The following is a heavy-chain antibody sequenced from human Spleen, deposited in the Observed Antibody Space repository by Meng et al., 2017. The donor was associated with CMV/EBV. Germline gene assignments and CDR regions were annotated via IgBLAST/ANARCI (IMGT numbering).Heavy chain of an antibody. CDR3: ARDIVVVTAASRYYYYYYGMDV. CDR2: INPNSGGT. D-gene: IGHD2-2*01. J-gene: IGHJ6*02. V-gene: IGHV1-2*02. Sequence: ASVKVSCKASGYTFTTSYMHWVRQDPGQGLEWMGWINPNSGGTNYAQKFQGRVTMTRDTSVSTAYMELGRLRSDDTAVYYCARDIVVVTAASRYYYYYYGMDVWGQGTTVTVSS. CDR1: GYTFTTSY.